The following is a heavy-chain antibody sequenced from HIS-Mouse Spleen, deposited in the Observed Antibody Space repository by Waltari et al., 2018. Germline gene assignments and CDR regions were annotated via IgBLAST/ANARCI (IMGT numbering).Heavy chain of an antibody. CDR1: GGSISSSSYY. J-gene: IGHJ2*01. D-gene: IGHD6-13*01. CDR3: AREIPYSSSWYDWYFDL. V-gene: IGHV4-39*07. Sequence: QLQLQELGPGLVKPSETLSLTCTVSGGSISSSSYYWGWIRQPPGKGLEWIGSTYYSGVTYYNPSLKSRVTISVDTSKNQFSLKLSSVTAADTAVYYCAREIPYSSSWYDWYFDLWGRGTLVTVSS. CDR2: TYYSGVT.